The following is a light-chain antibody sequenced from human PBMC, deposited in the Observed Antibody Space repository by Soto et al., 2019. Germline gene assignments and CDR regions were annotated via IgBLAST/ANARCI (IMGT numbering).Light chain of an antibody. Sequence: SVLTQPPSASGTPGQGVTISCSGSTSNIGSNYVYWYQQLPGTAPKLLIYRNNQRPSGVPDRFSGSKSGTSATLGITGFQTGDEADYYCGSWDSSLSAYVFGTGTKVTVL. CDR2: RNN. CDR3: GSWDSSLSAYV. J-gene: IGLJ1*01. V-gene: IGLV1-47*01. CDR1: TSNIGSNY.